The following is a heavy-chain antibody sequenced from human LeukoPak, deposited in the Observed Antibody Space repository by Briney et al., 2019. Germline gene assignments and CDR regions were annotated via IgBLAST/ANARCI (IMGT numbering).Heavy chain of an antibody. CDR1: GGSFSGYY. V-gene: IGHV4-34*01. Sequence: PSETLSLTCAVYGGSFSGYYWSWIRQPPGKGLEWIGEINHSGSTNYNPSLKSRVTISVDTSKNQFSLKLSSVTAADTAVYYCARENGGNSDFDYWGQGTLVTVSS. D-gene: IGHD4-23*01. J-gene: IGHJ4*02. CDR2: INHSGST. CDR3: ARENGGNSDFDY.